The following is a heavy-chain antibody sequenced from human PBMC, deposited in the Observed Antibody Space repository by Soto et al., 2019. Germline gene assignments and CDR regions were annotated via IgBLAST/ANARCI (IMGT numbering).Heavy chain of an antibody. CDR1: GGTFSSYA. J-gene: IGHJ5*02. CDR3: ARGESVVVAATPWVGCFDP. CDR2: IIPIFGTA. Sequence: ASVKVSCKASGGTFSSYAISWVRQAPGQGLEWMGGIIPIFGTANYAQKFQGRVTITADKSTSTAYMELSSLRSEDTAVYYCARGESVVVAATPWVGCFDPWGQGTLVTVSS. V-gene: IGHV1-69*06. D-gene: IGHD2-15*01.